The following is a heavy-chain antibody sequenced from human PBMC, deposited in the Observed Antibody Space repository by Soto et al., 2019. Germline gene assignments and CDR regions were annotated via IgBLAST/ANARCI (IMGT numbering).Heavy chain of an antibody. CDR1: GVTFSSYA. CDR2: ISGSGGST. Sequence: EVQLLESGGGLVQPGGSLRLSCAASGVTFSSYAMSWVRQAPGKGLEWVSAISGSGGSTYYADSVKGRFTISRDNSKNTLYLQMNSLRAEDTAVYYCAKGEVIVVVTALDYWGQGTLVTVSS. D-gene: IGHD2-21*02. CDR3: AKGEVIVVVTALDY. J-gene: IGHJ4*02. V-gene: IGHV3-23*01.